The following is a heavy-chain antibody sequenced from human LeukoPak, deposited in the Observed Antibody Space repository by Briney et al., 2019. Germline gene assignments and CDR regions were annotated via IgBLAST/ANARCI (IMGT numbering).Heavy chain of an antibody. CDR1: GFSLSTSGVG. CDR3: AHRLGSGHRDAFDT. Sequence: SGPTLVKPTQTLTLTCTFSGFSLSTSGVGVGWIRQPPGKALEWLALTYWDDDKRYSPSLKSRLTITKDTSKNHVVLTITNMDPVDTATYYCAHRLGSGHRDAFDTWGQGTMVTVSS. D-gene: IGHD2-15*01. J-gene: IGHJ3*02. CDR2: TYWDDDK. V-gene: IGHV2-5*02.